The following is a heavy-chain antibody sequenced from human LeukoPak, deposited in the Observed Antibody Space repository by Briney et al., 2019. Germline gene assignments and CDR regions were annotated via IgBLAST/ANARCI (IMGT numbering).Heavy chain of an antibody. CDR1: GGSISSYY. CDR2: IYNSGST. CDR3: ARVEEAPLHASDI. Sequence: PSETLSLTCTVSGGSISSYYWSWIRQPPGKGLEWIGYIYNSGSTNYNPSLKSRVTISVDTSKNQFSLKLSSVTAADPAVYSCARVEEAPLHASDISGQATMVSVSP. J-gene: IGHJ3*02. V-gene: IGHV4-59*01.